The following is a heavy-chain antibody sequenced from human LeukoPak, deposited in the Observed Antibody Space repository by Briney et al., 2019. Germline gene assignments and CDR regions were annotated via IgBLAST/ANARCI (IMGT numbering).Heavy chain of an antibody. V-gene: IGHV3-23*01. CDR2: ISGSGGST. D-gene: IGHD6-13*01. J-gene: IGHJ5*02. CDR3: AKDQGYGSWYWFDP. Sequence: GGSLRLSCAASGFPFSSYAMSWVRQAPGKGLEWVSAISGSGGSTYYADSVKGRFTISRDNSKNTLYLQMNSLRAEDTAVYYCAKDQGYGSWYWFDPWGQGTLVTVSS. CDR1: GFPFSSYA.